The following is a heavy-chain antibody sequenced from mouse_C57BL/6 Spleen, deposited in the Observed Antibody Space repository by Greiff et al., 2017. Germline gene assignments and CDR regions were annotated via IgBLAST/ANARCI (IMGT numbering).Heavy chain of an antibody. CDR3: ARGYDYDEGYFDV. J-gene: IGHJ1*03. D-gene: IGHD2-4*01. Sequence: QVQLQPGAELVKPGASVKMSCKASGYTFTSYWITWVKQRPGQGLEWIGDIYPGSGSTNYNEKFKSKATLTVDTSSSTAYMQRSSLTSEDSAVYYCARGYDYDEGYFDVWGTGTTVTVSS. V-gene: IGHV1-55*01. CDR1: GYTFTSYW. CDR2: IYPGSGST.